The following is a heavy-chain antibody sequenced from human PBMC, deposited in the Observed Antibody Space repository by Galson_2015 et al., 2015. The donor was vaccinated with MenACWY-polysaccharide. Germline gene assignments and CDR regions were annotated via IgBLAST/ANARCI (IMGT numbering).Heavy chain of an antibody. Sequence: SVKVSCKASGGTFSSYAISWVRQAPGQGLEWMGGIIPIFGTANYAQKFQGRVTITADESTSTAYMELSSLRSEDTAVYYCAIYCSSTSCYYYYGMDVWGQGTTVTVSS. CDR2: IIPIFGTA. J-gene: IGHJ6*02. CDR1: GGTFSSYA. CDR3: AIYCSSTSCYYYYGMDV. V-gene: IGHV1-69*13. D-gene: IGHD2-2*01.